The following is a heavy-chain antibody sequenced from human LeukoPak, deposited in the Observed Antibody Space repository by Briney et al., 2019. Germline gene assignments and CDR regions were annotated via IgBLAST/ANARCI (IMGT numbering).Heavy chain of an antibody. V-gene: IGHV1-69*13. CDR3: AREEDCSGGSCYSSFDY. CDR1: GGTFSSYA. D-gene: IGHD2-15*01. Sequence: ASVKVSCTASGGTFSSYAISWVRQAPGQGLEWMGGIIPIFGTANYAQKFQGRVTITADESTSTAYMELSSLRSEDTAVYYCAREEDCSGGSCYSSFDYWGQGTLVTVSS. CDR2: IIPIFGTA. J-gene: IGHJ4*02.